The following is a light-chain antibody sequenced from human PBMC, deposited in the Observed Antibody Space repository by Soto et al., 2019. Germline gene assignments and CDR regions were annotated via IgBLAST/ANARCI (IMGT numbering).Light chain of an antibody. V-gene: IGKV1-12*01. Sequence: DLQLTQSPSFLSASVGNRFTSTCRASQDIRYYLAWYQQKPGKAPKXXIYAASSLQSGVPSRFSGSGSGTDFTLTISSLQTEDFATYYCQQANSFPLTFGGGTKVDIK. CDR3: QQANSFPLT. CDR1: QDIRYY. J-gene: IGKJ4*01. CDR2: AAS.